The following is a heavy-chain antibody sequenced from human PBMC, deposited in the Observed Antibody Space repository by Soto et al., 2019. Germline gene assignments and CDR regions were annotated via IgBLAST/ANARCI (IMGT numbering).Heavy chain of an antibody. D-gene: IGHD1-26*01. CDR2: IIAIFGTA. J-gene: IGHJ4*02. Sequence: QVQLVQSGAEVKKPGSSVKVSCKASGGTFSSYAISWVRQAPGQGLEWMGGIIAIFGTANYAQKFQGRVTMTEDTSTDTAYMELSSLRSEDTAVYYCATDYRSGSPTPGYFAYWGQGTLVTVSS. CDR1: GGTFSSYA. V-gene: IGHV1-69*06. CDR3: ATDYRSGSPTPGYFAY.